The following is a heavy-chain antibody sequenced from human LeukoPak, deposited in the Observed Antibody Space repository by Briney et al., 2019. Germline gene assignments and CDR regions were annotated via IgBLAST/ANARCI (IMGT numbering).Heavy chain of an antibody. D-gene: IGHD3-10*01. CDR2: IIPIFGTA. CDR3: ASLKYYYGPGSQYYFDY. J-gene: IGHJ4*02. CDR1: GGTFSSYA. Sequence: ASVKVYCKASGGTFSSYAISWVRQAPGQGLEWMGGIIPIFGTANYAQKFQGRVTITADDSTSTAYMELSSLRSEDTAVYYCASLKYYYGPGSQYYFDYWGQGTLVTVSS. V-gene: IGHV1-69*13.